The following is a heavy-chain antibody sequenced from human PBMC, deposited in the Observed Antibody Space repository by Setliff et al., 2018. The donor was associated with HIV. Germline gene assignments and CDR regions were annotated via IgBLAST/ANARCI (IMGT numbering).Heavy chain of an antibody. J-gene: IGHJ4*02. CDR2: INSDSGGT. Sequence: ASVKVSCKASGYTFTNYYIHWVRQAPGQGLEWMGRINSDSGGTDLAQTFQDRVTMTRDTSSTTAYMELSTLRSDDTALYYCARDLIRITPHGDLPFWGQGTLVTVSS. D-gene: IGHD2-15*01. V-gene: IGHV1-2*06. CDR3: ARDLIRITPHGDLPF. CDR1: GYTFTNYY.